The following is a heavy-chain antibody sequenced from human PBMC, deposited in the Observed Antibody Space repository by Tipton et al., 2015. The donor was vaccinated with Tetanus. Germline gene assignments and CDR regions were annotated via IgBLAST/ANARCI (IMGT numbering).Heavy chain of an antibody. CDR1: GGSVSNSSLY. CDR2: IYHTGGS. J-gene: IGHJ4*02. D-gene: IGHD3-16*02. Sequence: GLVKPSETLSLTCSVSGGSVSNSSLYWGWIRQPPGKGLEWIGGIYHTGGSYYLPSFKSRVTLSVDTSKDQFSLRLSSVTAADTAVYYCAGRKGFYRPFDYWGLGILVPVSS. CDR3: AGRKGFYRPFDY. V-gene: IGHV4-39*01.